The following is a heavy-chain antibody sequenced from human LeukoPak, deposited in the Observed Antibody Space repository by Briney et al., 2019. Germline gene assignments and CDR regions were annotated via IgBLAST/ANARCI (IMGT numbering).Heavy chain of an antibody. J-gene: IGHJ4*02. Sequence: PSETLSLTCTVSGGSISSYYWSWIRQPPGKGLEWMGYIYYSGSTNYNPSLKSRVTISVDTSKNQFSLKLSSVTAADTAVYYCARLKRDDFWSGYSYYFDYWGQGTLVTVSS. V-gene: IGHV4-59*01. CDR2: IYYSGST. CDR3: ARLKRDDFWSGYSYYFDY. D-gene: IGHD3-3*01. CDR1: GGSISSYY.